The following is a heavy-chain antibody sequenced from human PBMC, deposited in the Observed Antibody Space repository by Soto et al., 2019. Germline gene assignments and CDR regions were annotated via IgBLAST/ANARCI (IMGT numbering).Heavy chain of an antibody. Sequence: QVQLVQSGAEVKKPGSSVKVSCKASGRTFSSYAISWVRQAPGQGLEWMGGIIPIFGTANYAQKFQGRVTITADESTSTAYMELSSLRSEDTAVYYCARRYYDSSGYYYDPGPFDYWGQGTLVTVSS. D-gene: IGHD3-22*01. CDR3: ARRYYDSSGYYYDPGPFDY. CDR1: GRTFSSYA. V-gene: IGHV1-69*01. CDR2: IIPIFGTA. J-gene: IGHJ4*02.